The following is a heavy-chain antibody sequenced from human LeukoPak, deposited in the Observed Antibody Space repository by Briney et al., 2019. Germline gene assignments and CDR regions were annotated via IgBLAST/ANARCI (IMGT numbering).Heavy chain of an antibody. V-gene: IGHV1-69*04. CDR3: ARDLDSYYFYGMDV. CDR1: GGTFSTYA. J-gene: IGHJ6*02. Sequence: SVKVSCKASGGTFSTYAISWVRQAPGQGLEWMGRINPFRVIVNYAQKFQGRVTITADRSTNTAYMELSSLRFEDTAVYYCARDLDSYYFYGMDVWGQGTAVTVSS. CDR2: INPFRVIV.